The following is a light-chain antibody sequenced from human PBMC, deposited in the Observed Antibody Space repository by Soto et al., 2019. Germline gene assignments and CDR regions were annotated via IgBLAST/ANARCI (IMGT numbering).Light chain of an antibody. CDR1: SSDVGSYNF. CDR2: EGS. J-gene: IGLJ1*01. Sequence: QSVLTQPASVSGSPGQSITISCTGTSSDVGSYNFVSWYQQHPGKAPKLMIYEGSKRPSGVSNRFSGSKSGNTASLTISGLQADDDADYYCCSYAGSSTWVFGTGTKLTVL. CDR3: CSYAGSSTWV. V-gene: IGLV2-23*01.